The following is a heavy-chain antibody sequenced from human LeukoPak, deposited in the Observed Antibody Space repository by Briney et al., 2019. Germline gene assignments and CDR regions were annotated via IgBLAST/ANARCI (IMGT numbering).Heavy chain of an antibody. Sequence: GGSLRLSCAACGFTFSSYAMHWVRQAPGKGLQWVAVISYDGSNKYYADSVKGRFTISRDNSKNTLYLQMNSLRAEDTAVYYCARGAAVLLWFEAQSGLDPWGQGTLVTVSS. CDR3: ARGAAVLLWFEAQSGLDP. D-gene: IGHD3-10*01. CDR1: GFTFSSYA. J-gene: IGHJ5*02. CDR2: ISYDGSNK. V-gene: IGHV3-30*04.